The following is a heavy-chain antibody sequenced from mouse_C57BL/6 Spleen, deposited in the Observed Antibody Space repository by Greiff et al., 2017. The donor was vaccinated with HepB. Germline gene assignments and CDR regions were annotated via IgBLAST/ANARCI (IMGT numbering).Heavy chain of an antibody. D-gene: IGHD1-1*01. CDR3: ARTGSSRYFDV. CDR2: ISSGSSTI. CDR1: GFTFSDYG. J-gene: IGHJ1*03. Sequence: EVQVVESGGGLVKPGGSLKLSCAASGFTFSDYGMHWVRQAPEKGLEWVAYISSGSSTIYYADTVKGRFTISRDNAKNTLFLQMTSLRSEDTAMYYCARTGSSRYFDVWGTGTTVTVSS. V-gene: IGHV5-17*01.